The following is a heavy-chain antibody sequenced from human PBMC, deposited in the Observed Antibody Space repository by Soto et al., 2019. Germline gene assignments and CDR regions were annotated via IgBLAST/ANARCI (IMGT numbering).Heavy chain of an antibody. Sequence: LSLTCTVSGGSISSGGYYWSWIRQHPGKGLEWIGYIYYSGSTYYNPSLKSRVTISVDTSKNQFSLKLSSVTAADTAVYYCARDYPRYSSGWTHYFDYWGQGTLVTVSS. J-gene: IGHJ4*02. D-gene: IGHD6-19*01. CDR3: ARDYPRYSSGWTHYFDY. V-gene: IGHV4-31*03. CDR1: GGSISSGGYY. CDR2: IYYSGST.